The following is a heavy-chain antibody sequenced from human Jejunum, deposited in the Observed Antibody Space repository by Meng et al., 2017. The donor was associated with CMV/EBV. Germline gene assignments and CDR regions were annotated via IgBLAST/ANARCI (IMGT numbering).Heavy chain of an antibody. CDR3: ARDNDGSSHYSQFDY. J-gene: IGHJ4*02. CDR2: LWYDGSRK. V-gene: IGHV3-33*01. Sequence: SGFTLNSYGIHWVRKFPGKGLEWVAVLWYDGSRKYFADSVQGRFSISRDDSKNTVYLQMNSLRAEDTAVYYCARDNDGSSHYSQFDYWGQGTLVTVSS. D-gene: IGHD3-22*01. CDR1: GFTLNSYG.